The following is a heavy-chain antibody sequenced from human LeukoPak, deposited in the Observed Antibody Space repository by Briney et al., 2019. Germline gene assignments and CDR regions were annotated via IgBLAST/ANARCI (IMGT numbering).Heavy chain of an antibody. V-gene: IGHV3-9*01. Sequence: GGSLRLSCTASGFTFDDYAMHWVRQAPGKGLEWVSGISWNSGSIAYAGSVKGRFTISRDNAKNSLYLQMNSLRAEDTALYYCAKSKADIVATDYYYGMDVWGQGTTVTVSS. J-gene: IGHJ6*02. CDR3: AKSKADIVATDYYYGMDV. CDR2: ISWNSGSI. CDR1: GFTFDDYA. D-gene: IGHD5-12*01.